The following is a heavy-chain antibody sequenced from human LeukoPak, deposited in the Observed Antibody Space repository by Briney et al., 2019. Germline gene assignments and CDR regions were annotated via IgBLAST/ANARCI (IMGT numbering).Heavy chain of an antibody. V-gene: IGHV3-23*01. CDR1: GFIFSSFA. Sequence: GGSLSLFYAASGFIFSSFAVRCVTGASGRGLEWVSTIRGSGRITYYADAVRGRFPISGDDSQNRLYLERNSLRSEDTAVYYSAKEPRLAAGTFDYWGQGTLVTVSS. D-gene: IGHD6-13*01. CDR3: AKEPRLAAGTFDY. CDR2: IRGSGRIT. J-gene: IGHJ4*02.